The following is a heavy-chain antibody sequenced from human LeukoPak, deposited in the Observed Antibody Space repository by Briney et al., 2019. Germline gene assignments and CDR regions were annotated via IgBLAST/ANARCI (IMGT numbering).Heavy chain of an antibody. CDR2: IIPIFGTA. D-gene: IGHD2-2*01. Sequence: ASVKVSCKASGGTFSSYAISWVRQAHGQGLEWMGGIIPIFGTANYTQKFQGRVTITADESTSTAYMELSSLRSEDTAVYYCARRTADYYYYYMDVWGKGTTVTVSS. V-gene: IGHV1-69*13. CDR3: ARRTADYYYYYMDV. CDR1: GGTFSSYA. J-gene: IGHJ6*03.